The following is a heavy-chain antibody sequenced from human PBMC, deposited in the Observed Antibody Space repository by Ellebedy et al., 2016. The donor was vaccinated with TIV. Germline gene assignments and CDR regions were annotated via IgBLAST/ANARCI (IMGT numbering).Heavy chain of an antibody. CDR1: GFTFSDYY. D-gene: IGHD6-13*01. CDR2: ISSSSSYP. J-gene: IGHJ4*02. CDR3: ARGGPIAAAGTVD. Sequence: PGGSLRLSCAASGFTFSDYYMSWIRQAPGKGLEWVSYISSSSSYPNYADSVKGRFTISRDNAKNSLYLQMNSLRAEDTAVYYCARGGPIAAAGTVDWGQGTLVTVSS. V-gene: IGHV3-11*05.